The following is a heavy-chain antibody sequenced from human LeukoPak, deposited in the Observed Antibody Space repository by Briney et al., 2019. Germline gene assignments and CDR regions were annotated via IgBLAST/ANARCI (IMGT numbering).Heavy chain of an antibody. D-gene: IGHD6-19*01. CDR3: AKDLYSSGPGRYMDV. Sequence: PGGSLRLSCAASGFTFSSYGMHWVRQAPGKGLEWVAFIRYDGSNKYYADSVKGRLTISRDNSKNTLYLQMNSLRAEDTAVYYCAKDLYSSGPGRYMDVWGKGTTVTVSS. CDR1: GFTFSSYG. CDR2: IRYDGSNK. J-gene: IGHJ6*03. V-gene: IGHV3-30*02.